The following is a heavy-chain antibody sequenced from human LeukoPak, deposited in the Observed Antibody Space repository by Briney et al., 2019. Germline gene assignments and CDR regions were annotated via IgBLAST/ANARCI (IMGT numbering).Heavy chain of an antibody. CDR3: ARGVLAAAALNWFDP. V-gene: IGHV1-8*01. J-gene: IGHJ5*02. Sequence: ASVKVSCKASGYTFTSYDINWVRQATGQGLEWMGWMNPNSGNTGYAQKFQGRVTMTRNTSISTAYMELSSLRSEDTAAYYCARGVLAAAALNWFDPWGQGTLVTVSS. CDR1: GYTFTSYD. D-gene: IGHD6-13*01. CDR2: MNPNSGNT.